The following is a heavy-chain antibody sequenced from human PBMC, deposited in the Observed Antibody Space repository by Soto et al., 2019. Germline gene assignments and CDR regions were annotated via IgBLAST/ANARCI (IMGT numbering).Heavy chain of an antibody. V-gene: IGHV1-2*04. CDR3: ARVSIAAAGTGMDV. J-gene: IGHJ6*02. CDR2: INPNSGGT. Sequence: ASVKVSCTASGYTFTGYYMHWVRQAPGQGLEWMGWINPNSGGTNYAQKFQGWVTMTRDTSISTAYMELSRLRSDDTAVYYCARVSIAAAGTGMDVWGQGTTVTVSS. D-gene: IGHD6-13*01. CDR1: GYTFTGYY.